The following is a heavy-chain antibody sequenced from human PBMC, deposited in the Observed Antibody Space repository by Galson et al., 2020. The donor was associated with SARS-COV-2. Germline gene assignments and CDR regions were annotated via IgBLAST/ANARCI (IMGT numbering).Heavy chain of an antibody. D-gene: IGHD3-10*01. CDR2: NYYSGRT. Sequence: SETLSLTCTVSGGSISSSSYYWGRNRQPPGKGREWSGSNYYSGRTYYNPSLKSRVTISVDTSKNHFSLKLSSVTAADTAVYYCARHVMFRGVIIFHAFDIWGQGTMVTVSS. CDR3: ARHVMFRGVIIFHAFDI. CDR1: GGSISSSSYY. V-gene: IGHV4-39*01. J-gene: IGHJ3*02.